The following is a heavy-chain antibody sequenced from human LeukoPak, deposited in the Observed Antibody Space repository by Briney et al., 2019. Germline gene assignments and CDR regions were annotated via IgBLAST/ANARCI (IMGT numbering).Heavy chain of an antibody. CDR3: ARGQAYCGGDCYWGFDY. V-gene: IGHV4-4*07. J-gene: IGHJ4*02. Sequence: SETLSLTCTVSGGSISSYYWSWIRQPAGKGLEWIGRIYTSGSTNYNPSLKSRVTISVDTSKNQFSLKLSSVTAADTAVYYCARGQAYCGGDCYWGFDYWGQGTLVTVSS. CDR1: GGSISSYY. D-gene: IGHD2-21*02. CDR2: IYTSGST.